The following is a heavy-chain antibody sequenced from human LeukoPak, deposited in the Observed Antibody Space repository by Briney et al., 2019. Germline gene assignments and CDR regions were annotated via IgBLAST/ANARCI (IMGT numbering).Heavy chain of an antibody. CDR3: AKDGNIVVVPAPSLDV. D-gene: IGHD2-2*01. V-gene: IGHV3-30*02. Sequence: PGGSLRLPCAASGFTFSSYGMHWVRQAPGKGLEGVAFIRYDGSNKYYADSVKGRFTISRDNSKNTLYLQMNSLRAEDTAVYYCAKDGNIVVVPAPSLDVWGKGTTVTVSS. CDR1: GFTFSSYG. CDR2: IRYDGSNK. J-gene: IGHJ6*04.